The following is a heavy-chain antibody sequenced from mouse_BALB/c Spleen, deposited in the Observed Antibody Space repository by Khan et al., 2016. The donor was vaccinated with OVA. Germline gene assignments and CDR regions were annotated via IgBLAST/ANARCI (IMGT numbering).Heavy chain of an antibody. CDR2: IWSGGIT. V-gene: IGHV2-2*02. D-gene: IGHD2-5*01. Sequence: VQLQQSGPGLVQPSQSLSITCTVSGFSLTSYGVHWVRQSPGKGLEWLGVIWSGGITDYNATFISRLSISKDITKSKVFFTMNSLQTNDTAIYYWARNSNGYFDYWGQGTTLTVSS. CDR1: GFSLTSYG. CDR3: ARNSNGYFDY. J-gene: IGHJ2*01.